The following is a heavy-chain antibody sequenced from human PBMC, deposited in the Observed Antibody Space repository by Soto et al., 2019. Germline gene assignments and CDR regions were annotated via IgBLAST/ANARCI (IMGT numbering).Heavy chain of an antibody. Sequence: LETLSLTCTFSGCSISSTGYYLGWIRQPPGKGLEWIGSIYYSGSTSYNPSLQSRVTMSVDTSKNQLSLKVSSVTAADTAVYYCARRHGSGSYYNALYFDYWGQGILVTVSS. CDR1: GCSISSTGYY. D-gene: IGHD3-10*01. CDR3: ARRHGSGSYYNALYFDY. V-gene: IGHV4-39*01. J-gene: IGHJ4*02. CDR2: IYYSGST.